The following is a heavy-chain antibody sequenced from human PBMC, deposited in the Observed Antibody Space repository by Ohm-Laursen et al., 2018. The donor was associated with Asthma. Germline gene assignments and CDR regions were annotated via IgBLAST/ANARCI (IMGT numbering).Heavy chain of an antibody. CDR1: GYTFTSYE. CDR3: ARDVMEWYLPAFDF. D-gene: IGHD3-3*01. J-gene: IGHJ4*02. Sequence: ASVKVSCNASGYTFTSYEINWVRQATGQGLEWMGWMNPNSDNTGYAQNFQGRVTMTRNTSLRTAYMELSSLRPDDTAVYYCARDVMEWYLPAFDFWGQGTLVTVSS. CDR2: MNPNSDNT. V-gene: IGHV1-8*01.